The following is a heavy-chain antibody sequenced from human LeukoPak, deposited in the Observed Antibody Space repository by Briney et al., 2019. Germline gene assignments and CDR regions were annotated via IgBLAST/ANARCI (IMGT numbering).Heavy chain of an antibody. CDR2: IIPIFGTA. Sequence: SVEVSCKASGGTFSSYAISWVRQAPGQGLEWMGGIIPIFGTANYAQKFQGRVTITTDESTSTAYMELSSLRSEETAVYYCGGGNWNYGLDYWGQGTLVTVSS. V-gene: IGHV1-69*05. CDR3: GGGNWNYGLDY. D-gene: IGHD1-7*01. CDR1: GGTFSSYA. J-gene: IGHJ4*02.